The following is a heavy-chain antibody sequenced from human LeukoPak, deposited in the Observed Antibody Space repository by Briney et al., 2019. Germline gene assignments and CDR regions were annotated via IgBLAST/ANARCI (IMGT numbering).Heavy chain of an antibody. D-gene: IGHD5-12*01. V-gene: IGHV3-30-3*01. Sequence: SGGSLRLSCAASGFTFSSYAMHWVRQAPGKGLEWVAVISYDGSNKYYADSVKGRFTISRDNSKNTLYLQMNSLRAEDTAVYYCAKDLGDIVAPDSYYFDYWGQGTLVTVSS. CDR1: GFTFSSYA. CDR2: ISYDGSNK. CDR3: AKDLGDIVAPDSYYFDY. J-gene: IGHJ4*02.